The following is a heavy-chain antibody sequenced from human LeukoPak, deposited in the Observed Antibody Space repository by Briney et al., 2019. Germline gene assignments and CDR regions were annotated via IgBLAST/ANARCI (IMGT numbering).Heavy chain of an antibody. V-gene: IGHV1-8*01. J-gene: IGHJ3*02. CDR1: GCTFTSYD. CDR3: AREDALWFGELLFDAFDI. Sequence: GASVKVSCKASGCTFTSYDINWVRQATGQGLEWMGWMNPNSGNTGYAQKFQGRVTMTRNTSISTAYMELSSLRSEDTAVYYCAREDALWFGELLFDAFDIWGQGTMVTVSS. CDR2: MNPNSGNT. D-gene: IGHD3-10*01.